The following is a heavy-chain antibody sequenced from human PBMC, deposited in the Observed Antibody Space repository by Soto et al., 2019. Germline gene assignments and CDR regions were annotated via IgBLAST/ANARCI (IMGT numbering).Heavy chain of an antibody. D-gene: IGHD5-18*01. V-gene: IGHV3-7*03. CDR3: AREGFSYGPKGAVFDH. CDR1: GFNFRTYW. Sequence: EVQLVESGGGLVQPGGSLRLSCAASGFNFRTYWMSWVRQAPGKGLEWVANIKEDGSDKYYVDSVKGRLTVSRDNAKNLLYLPLNSLRAEDTAVYYCAREGFSYGPKGAVFDHWGQGSLVTVSS. CDR2: IKEDGSDK. J-gene: IGHJ4*02.